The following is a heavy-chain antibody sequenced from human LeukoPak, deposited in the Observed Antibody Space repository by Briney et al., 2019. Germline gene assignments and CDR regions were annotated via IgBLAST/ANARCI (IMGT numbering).Heavy chain of an antibody. CDR3: ARSYYDFWSGYVIDY. Sequence: GASVKVSCKASGYTFTGYYMHWVRQAPGQGLEWMGWINPNSGGANYAQKFQGRVTMTRDTSISTAYMELSRLRSDDTAVYYCARSYYDFWSGYVIDYWGQGTLVTVSS. CDR2: INPNSGGA. J-gene: IGHJ4*02. D-gene: IGHD3-3*01. CDR1: GYTFTGYY. V-gene: IGHV1-2*02.